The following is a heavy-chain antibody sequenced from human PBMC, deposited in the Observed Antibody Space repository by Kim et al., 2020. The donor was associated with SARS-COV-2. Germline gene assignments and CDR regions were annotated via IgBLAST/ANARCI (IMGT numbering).Heavy chain of an antibody. CDR3: AKGRGATEY. D-gene: IGHD1-26*01. Sequence: GGSLRLSCAASGFTFSNFAMSWVRQGPGKGLEWVSGISDSGTNTFYADSVKGRFTISRDNSKNMLYLQMNGLRDDDTAVYYCAKGRGATEYWGQGTLVTV. J-gene: IGHJ4*02. CDR1: GFTFSNFA. V-gene: IGHV3-23*01. CDR2: ISDSGTNT.